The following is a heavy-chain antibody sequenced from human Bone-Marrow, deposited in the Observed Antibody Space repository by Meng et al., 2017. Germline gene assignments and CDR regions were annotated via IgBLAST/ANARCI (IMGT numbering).Heavy chain of an antibody. J-gene: IGHJ4*02. Sequence: VRRVGSGGGLVKPGGSLGLSCAAAGFTFSSYAMGWGRQAPGKGLEWVAVVWYDGSNKYYADSVKGRFTISRDNSKNTLYLQMNSLRAEDTAIYYCARDYYDSPGPFDYWGQGTLVTVSS. V-gene: IGHV3-33*08. CDR3: ARDYYDSPGPFDY. D-gene: IGHD3-22*01. CDR1: GFTFSSYA. CDR2: VWYDGSNK.